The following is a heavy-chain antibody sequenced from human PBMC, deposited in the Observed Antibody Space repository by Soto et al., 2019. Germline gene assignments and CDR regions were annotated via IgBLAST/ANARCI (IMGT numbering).Heavy chain of an antibody. J-gene: IGHJ4*02. V-gene: IGHV3-48*03. D-gene: IGHD3-22*01. CDR2: ISTRGNII. CDR3: ARDIDYYDSSGYQDS. Sequence: GGSLRLSCAASGFTFSSYEMNWVRQAPGKGLEWVSYISTRGNIIHYADSVKGRFTISRDNAKNSLYLQMNSLRAEDTAVYYCARDIDYYDSSGYQDSWGQGTLVTISS. CDR1: GFTFSSYE.